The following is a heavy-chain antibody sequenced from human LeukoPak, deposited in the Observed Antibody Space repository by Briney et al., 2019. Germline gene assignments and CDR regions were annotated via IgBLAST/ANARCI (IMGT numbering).Heavy chain of an antibody. CDR2: IKQDGSEK. V-gene: IGHV3-7*01. Sequence: PGGSLRLSCAASGFTFGSYWMSWVRQAPGKGLEWVANIKQDGSEKYYVDSVKGRFTISRDNAKNSLYLQMNSLRAEDTAVYYCARDASGYALYFDYWGQGTLVTVSS. J-gene: IGHJ4*02. CDR3: ARDASGYALYFDY. D-gene: IGHD5-12*01. CDR1: GFTFGSYW.